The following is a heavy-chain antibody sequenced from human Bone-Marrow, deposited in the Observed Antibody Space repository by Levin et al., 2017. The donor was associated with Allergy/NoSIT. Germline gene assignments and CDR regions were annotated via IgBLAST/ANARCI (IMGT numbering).Heavy chain of an antibody. V-gene: IGHV3-53*01. CDR3: ARDGDYGGDSITFDI. J-gene: IGHJ3*02. CDR2: IFSGDNT. D-gene: IGHD4-23*01. Sequence: GGSLRLSCAASGFSVNNFYMSWVRQAPGKGLEWVSVIFSGDNTYYADSVKGRFTISRDNSKNTLYLQMNSLRAEDTAVYYCARDGDYGGDSITFDIWGQGTTVTVSS. CDR1: GFSVNNFY.